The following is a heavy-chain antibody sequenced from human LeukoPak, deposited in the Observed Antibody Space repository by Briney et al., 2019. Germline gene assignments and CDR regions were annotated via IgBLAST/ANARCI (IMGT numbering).Heavy chain of an antibody. D-gene: IGHD6-13*01. J-gene: IGHJ4*02. CDR3: ARVSAAAGTFDY. CDR2: ISSSGSTI. Sequence: GGSLRLSCAASGFTFSSYEMNWVRQAPGKGLEWVSYISSSGSTIYYADSVKGRFTISSDNAKNSLYLQMNSLRAEDTAVYYCARVSAAAGTFDYWGQGTLVTVSS. V-gene: IGHV3-48*03. CDR1: GFTFSSYE.